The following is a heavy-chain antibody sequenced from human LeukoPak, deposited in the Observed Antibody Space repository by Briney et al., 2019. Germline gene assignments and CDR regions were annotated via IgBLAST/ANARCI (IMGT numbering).Heavy chain of an antibody. V-gene: IGHV1-18*01. CDR3: ARDLGSSSSTAFDI. Sequence: ASVKVPCKASNYTFTSYGISWVRQAPGQGLEWMGWISAYNGNTNYAQKLQGRVTMTTDTSTSTAYMELRSLRSDDTAVYYCARDLGSSSSTAFDIWGQGTMVTVSS. CDR2: ISAYNGNT. D-gene: IGHD6-6*01. J-gene: IGHJ3*02. CDR1: NYTFTSYG.